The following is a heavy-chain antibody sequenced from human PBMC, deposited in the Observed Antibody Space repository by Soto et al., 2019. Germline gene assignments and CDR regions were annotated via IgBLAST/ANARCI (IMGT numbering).Heavy chain of an antibody. V-gene: IGHV1-2*02. Sequence: ASVKVSCKASGYTFTGYYMHWVRQAPGQGLEWMGWINPSSGNTNYSQKFQGRVTMTRDTSASTAYMELSSLRSDDTAVYYCAIGIGIAVAGDYWGQGTLVTVSS. CDR1: GYTFTGYY. J-gene: IGHJ4*02. CDR3: AIGIGIAVAGDY. CDR2: INPSSGNT. D-gene: IGHD6-19*01.